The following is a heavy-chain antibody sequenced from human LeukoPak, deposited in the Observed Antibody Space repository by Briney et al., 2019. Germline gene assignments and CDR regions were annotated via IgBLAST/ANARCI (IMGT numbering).Heavy chain of an antibody. CDR2: INHSGST. CDR1: GGSFSGYY. J-gene: IGHJ4*02. CDR3: ASELRGKYYFDY. V-gene: IGHV4-34*01. D-gene: IGHD1-7*01. Sequence: SETPSLTCAVYGGSFSGYYWSWIRQPPGKGLEWIGEINHSGSTNYNPSLKSRVTISVDTSKNQFSLKLSSVTAADTAVYYCASELRGKYYFDYWGQGTLVTVSS.